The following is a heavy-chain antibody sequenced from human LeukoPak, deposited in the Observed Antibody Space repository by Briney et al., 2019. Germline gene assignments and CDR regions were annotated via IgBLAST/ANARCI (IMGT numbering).Heavy chain of an antibody. J-gene: IGHJ4*02. Sequence: GRSLRLSCAASGFTFSSYGMHWVRQAPGKGLEWVAVIWYDGSNKYYADSVKGRFTISRDNSKNTLYLQMNSLRAEDTAVYYCARDPRDGYTYYFDYWGRGTLVTVSS. V-gene: IGHV3-33*01. D-gene: IGHD5-24*01. CDR1: GFTFSSYG. CDR3: ARDPRDGYTYYFDY. CDR2: IWYDGSNK.